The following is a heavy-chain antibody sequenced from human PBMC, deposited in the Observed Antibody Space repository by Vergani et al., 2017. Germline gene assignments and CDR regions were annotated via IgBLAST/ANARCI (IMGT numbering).Heavy chain of an antibody. Sequence: EVQLVESGGGLVKPGGSLRLSCAASGFTFSSYSMNWVRQAPGKGLEWVSSISSSSSYIYYADSVKGRFTISRDNAKNSLYLQMNSLRAEDTAVYYCARTPRRVHRTEYYYYMDVWGKGTTVTVSS. CDR3: ARTPRRVHRTEYYYYMDV. D-gene: IGHD1-14*01. V-gene: IGHV3-21*01. CDR2: ISSSSSYI. CDR1: GFTFSSYS. J-gene: IGHJ6*03.